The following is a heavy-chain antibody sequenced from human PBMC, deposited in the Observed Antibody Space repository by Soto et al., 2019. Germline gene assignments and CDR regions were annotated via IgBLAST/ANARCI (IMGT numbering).Heavy chain of an antibody. CDR1: GFTFSSYG. CDR3: AKFGWSY. D-gene: IGHD3-10*01. Sequence: GGSLRLSCAASGFTFSSYGMHWVRQAPGKGLEWVAVISYDGSNKYYADSVKGRFTISRDNSKNTLYLQMNSLRAEDTAVYYCAKFGWSYWGQGTLVTVSS. V-gene: IGHV3-30*18. J-gene: IGHJ4*02. CDR2: ISYDGSNK.